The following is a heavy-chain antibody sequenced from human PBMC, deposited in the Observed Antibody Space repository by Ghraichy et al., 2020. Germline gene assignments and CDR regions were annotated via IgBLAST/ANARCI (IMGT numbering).Heavy chain of an antibody. CDR2: ISDNGYNT. D-gene: IGHD4-17*01. CDR3: ARVIFGDKGYFDY. CDR1: GFTFSSYA. J-gene: IGHJ4*02. V-gene: IGHV3-64*01. Sequence: GGSLRLSCAASGFTFSSYAMHWVRQAPGKGLEYVSAISDNGYNTYYAQSVKGRFTISRENSKNTVYLQMGSLRAEDMAVYYCARVIFGDKGYFDYWGQGTLVTVSS.